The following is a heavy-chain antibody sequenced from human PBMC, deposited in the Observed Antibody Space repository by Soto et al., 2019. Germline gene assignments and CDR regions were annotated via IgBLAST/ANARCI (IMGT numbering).Heavy chain of an antibody. V-gene: IGHV3-73*02. CDR1: GFTFSGSA. Sequence: EVQLVESGGGLVQPGGSLKLSCAASGFTFSGSAMHWVRQASGKGLEWVGRIRSKANSYAKAYAASVKGRFTISRDDSKNTAYLQMNSLKTEDTAVYYCTRRNWGSSMDVWGQGTTVTVSS. CDR2: IRSKANSYAK. J-gene: IGHJ6*02. D-gene: IGHD7-27*01. CDR3: TRRNWGSSMDV.